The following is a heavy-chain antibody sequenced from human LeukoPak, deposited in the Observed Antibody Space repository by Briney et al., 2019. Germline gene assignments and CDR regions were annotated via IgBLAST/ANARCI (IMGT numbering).Heavy chain of an antibody. V-gene: IGHV1-46*01. CDR2: IKPSDGAT. J-gene: IGHJ6*03. Sequence: GASVKVSCKASGYSFTMYYIHWVRQAPGQGLEWMGMIKPSDGATTYAQRFQGRVTMTRDMSTTPVNMDLRSLRSEDPAVYFWGREQGGGLSGNLGGLFASYYTYYYMDVWGRGTTVTVSS. D-gene: IGHD1-26*01. CDR3: GREQGGGLSGNLGGLFASYYTYYYMDV. CDR1: GYSFTMYY.